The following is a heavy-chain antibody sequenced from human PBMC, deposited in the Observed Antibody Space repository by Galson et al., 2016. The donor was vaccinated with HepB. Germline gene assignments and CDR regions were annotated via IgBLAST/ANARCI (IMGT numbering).Heavy chain of an antibody. D-gene: IGHD2-21*02. V-gene: IGHV4-4*07. J-gene: IGHJ3*02. CDR1: GGSIRSYY. Sequence: LSLTCTVSGGSIRSYYWSWIRQPAGKGLEWIGRIYTSGTTNYNPSLQSRVTMSVDKSKNQLYLTLNPVTAADTAVYYCARTLFGAGDCDAFDIWGQGTVVTVSS. CDR2: IYTSGTT. CDR3: ARTLFGAGDCDAFDI.